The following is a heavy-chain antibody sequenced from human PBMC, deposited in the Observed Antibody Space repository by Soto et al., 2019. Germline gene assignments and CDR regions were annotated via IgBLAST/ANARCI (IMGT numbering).Heavy chain of an antibody. CDR3: TRDTFGARDY. J-gene: IGHJ4*02. D-gene: IGHD1-26*01. CDR1: GFDFSSNW. CDR2: INPEETTT. Sequence: PGGSRRLSCAASGFDFSSNWMHWVRQAPGKGLVWVSRINPEETTTTYADPVKGRFTISRDNALGTLYLQMNSLRVEDTAVYYCTRDTFGARDYWGQGTLVTVSS. V-gene: IGHV3-74*01.